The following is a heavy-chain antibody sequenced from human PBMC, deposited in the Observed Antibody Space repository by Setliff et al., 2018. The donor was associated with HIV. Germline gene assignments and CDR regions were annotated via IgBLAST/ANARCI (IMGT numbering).Heavy chain of an antibody. CDR3: AREPSAAGPEYFQH. D-gene: IGHD6-13*01. J-gene: IGHJ1*01. V-gene: IGHV3-33*08. CDR2: IWYDGRNQ. CDR1: GFTFSNYG. Sequence: PGGSLRLSCAASGFTFSNYGMHWVRQAPGKGLEWLAVIWYDGRNQNYADSVKGRFTISRDNAKNSLYLQMNSLRAEDTAVYYCAREPSAAGPEYFQHWGQGTLVTVSS.